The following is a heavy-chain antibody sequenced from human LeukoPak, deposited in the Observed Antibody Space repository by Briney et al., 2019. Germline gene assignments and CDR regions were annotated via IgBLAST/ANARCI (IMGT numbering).Heavy chain of an antibody. D-gene: IGHD2-2*01. J-gene: IGHJ6*03. Sequence: GASVKVSCMASGYRLTSYGINWVRQAPGQGLEWMGWISGHNGDTKYAQKFQGRVTMTTDTSTSTAYMELRSLRSDDTAVYYCARESQYQLLSFRRYYFHIDVWGKGTTVTVSS. CDR2: ISGHNGDT. CDR3: ARESQYQLLSFRRYYFHIDV. V-gene: IGHV1-18*01. CDR1: GYRLTSYG.